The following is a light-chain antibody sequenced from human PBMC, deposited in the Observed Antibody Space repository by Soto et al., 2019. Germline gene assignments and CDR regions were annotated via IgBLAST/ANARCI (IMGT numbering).Light chain of an antibody. Sequence: QSVLTQPASVSGSPGQSITISCTGTSSDVGAYKYVSWYQQHPGKAPKLIIYEVSNRPSGVSNRFSGSKSGNTASVTISGLQIEDEAGYYCSSYASTNTLVFGTGTKVTVL. V-gene: IGLV2-14*01. CDR2: EVS. J-gene: IGLJ1*01. CDR3: SSYASTNTLV. CDR1: SSDVGAYKY.